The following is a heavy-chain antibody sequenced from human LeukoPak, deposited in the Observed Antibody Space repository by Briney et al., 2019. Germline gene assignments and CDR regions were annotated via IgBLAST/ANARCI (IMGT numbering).Heavy chain of an antibody. D-gene: IGHD3-3*01. J-gene: IGHJ5*02. CDR3: ARVRVDHNWFDP. V-gene: IGHV3-21*01. CDR2: ISSSSSYI. Sequence: GGSLRLSCAASGFTFSSYSMNWVRQAPGKGLEWVSSISSSSSYIYYADSVKGRFTISRDNAKNSLYLQMNSLRAEDTAVYYCARVRVDHNWFDPWGQGTLVTVSS. CDR1: GFTFSSYS.